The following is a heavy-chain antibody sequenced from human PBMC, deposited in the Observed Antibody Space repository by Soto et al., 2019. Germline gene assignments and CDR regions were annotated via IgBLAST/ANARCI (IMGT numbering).Heavy chain of an antibody. D-gene: IGHD3-9*01. Sequence: ASVKVSCKASGYPFTSFYMHWVRQAPGQGLEWMGIINPSDGTTYYPQKFQGRVTMTRDTSTTTVYMDLSLRSEDTAVYYCARVSPFLTGPDYWGQGTLVTVSS. V-gene: IGHV1-46*03. CDR2: INPSDGTT. CDR1: GYPFTSFY. CDR3: ARVSPFLTGPDY. J-gene: IGHJ4*02.